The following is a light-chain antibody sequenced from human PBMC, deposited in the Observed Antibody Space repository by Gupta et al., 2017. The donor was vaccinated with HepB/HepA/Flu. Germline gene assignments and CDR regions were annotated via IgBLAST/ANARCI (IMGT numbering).Light chain of an antibody. Sequence: QSALTQPRSVSGSPGKSVTISCTGTSSDFGHYYSVSWYRQHPGKAPKLMIYDVTKRPSGVPDRFSGSKSGNTASLTISGLQADDEADYYCCSYAGDNTYVFGSGTKVTVL. V-gene: IGLV2-11*01. CDR2: DVT. CDR3: CSYAGDNTYV. J-gene: IGLJ1*01. CDR1: SSDFGHYYS.